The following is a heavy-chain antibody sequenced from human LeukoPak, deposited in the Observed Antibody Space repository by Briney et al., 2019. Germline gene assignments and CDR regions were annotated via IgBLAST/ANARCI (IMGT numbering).Heavy chain of an antibody. J-gene: IGHJ6*02. CDR1: GFTFTSSA. CDR2: ILVGSGNT. Sequence: TSVKVSCKASGFTFTSSAMQWVRQARGQRGEWIGWILVGSGNTNYAQKFQERVTITRDMSTSTAYMELSSLRSEDTAVYYCAADWWFAPRSYYYYGMDVWGQGTTVTVSS. CDR3: AADWWFAPRSYYYYGMDV. V-gene: IGHV1-58*02. D-gene: IGHD2-15*01.